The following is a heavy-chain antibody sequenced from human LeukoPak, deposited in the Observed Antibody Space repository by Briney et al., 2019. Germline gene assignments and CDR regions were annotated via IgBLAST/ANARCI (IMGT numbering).Heavy chain of an antibody. V-gene: IGHV3-21*01. CDR1: GFTLSSYS. D-gene: IGHD1-14*01. CDR3: ASPLRTGAAFYAFDI. J-gene: IGHJ3*02. Sequence: GGSLRLSCAASGFTLSSYSVNGVRQAPGKGRVWVSSISSSSSYIYYADSVKGRFTISRDNAKNSLYLQMNSLRAEDTAVYYCASPLRTGAAFYAFDIWGQGTMVTLSS. CDR2: ISSSSSYI.